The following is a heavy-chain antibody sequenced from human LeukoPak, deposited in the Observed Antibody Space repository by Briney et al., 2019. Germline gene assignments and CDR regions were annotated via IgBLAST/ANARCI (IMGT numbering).Heavy chain of an antibody. CDR1: GFTVYSNF. J-gene: IGHJ3*02. Sequence: GGSLRLSCAASGFTVYSNFMSWVRQAPGKGREWVSVIRSGGSTHYADPVKGRFTISRDIATNTLYLQMNSLRAEDTAVYYCARAVGYGAGSYGFDIWGQGTTVTVSS. CDR2: IRSGGST. CDR3: ARAVGYGAGSYGFDI. V-gene: IGHV3-66*01. D-gene: IGHD3-10*01.